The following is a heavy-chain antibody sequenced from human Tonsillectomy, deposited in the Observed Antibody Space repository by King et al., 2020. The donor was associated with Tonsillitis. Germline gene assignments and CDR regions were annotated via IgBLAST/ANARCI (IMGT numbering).Heavy chain of an antibody. J-gene: IGHJ4*02. CDR2: IGTAGDT. V-gene: IGHV3-13*01. D-gene: IGHD3-10*01. CDR3: ARVSYGSGSYDY. Sequence: QLVQSGGGLVQPGGSLRLSCAASGFTFRSYDMHWVRQATGKGLEWGSAIGTAGDTYYPGSVKGRFTNSRENAKNSLYLQMNSLRAEDTAVYYCARVSYGSGSYDYWGQGTLVTVSS. CDR1: GFTFRSYD.